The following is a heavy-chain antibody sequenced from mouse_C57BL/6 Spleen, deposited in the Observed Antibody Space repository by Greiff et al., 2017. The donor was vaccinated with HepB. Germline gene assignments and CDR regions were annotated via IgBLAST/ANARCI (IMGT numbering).Heavy chain of an antibody. CDR1: GFTFSSYA. CDR2: ISDGGSYT. V-gene: IGHV5-4*01. CDR3: ARAGYGILYYAMDY. J-gene: IGHJ4*01. Sequence: DVQLVESGGGLVKPGGSLKLSCAASGFTFSSYAMSWVRQTPEKRLEWVATISDGGSYTYYPDNVKGRFTISRDNAKNNLYLQMSHLKSEDTAMYYCARAGYGILYYAMDYWGQGTSVTVSS. D-gene: IGHD2-10*02.